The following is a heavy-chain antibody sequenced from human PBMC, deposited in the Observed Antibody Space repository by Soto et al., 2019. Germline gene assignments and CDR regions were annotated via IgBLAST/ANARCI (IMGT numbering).Heavy chain of an antibody. J-gene: IGHJ4*02. CDR3: ARAQGVVVATPFDY. CDR2: IYYSGST. CDR1: GGSISSCDYY. D-gene: IGHD2-15*01. V-gene: IGHV4-30-4*01. Sequence: PSETLXLTCTVPGGSISSCDYYWSWIRQPPGKGLEWIGYIYYSGSTYYNPSLKSRVTISVDTSKNQFSLKLSSVTAADTAVYYCARAQGVVVATPFDYWGQGTLVTVSS.